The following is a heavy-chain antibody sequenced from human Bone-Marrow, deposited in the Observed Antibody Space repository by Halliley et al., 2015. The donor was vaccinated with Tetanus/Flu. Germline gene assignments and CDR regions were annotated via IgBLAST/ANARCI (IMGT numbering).Heavy chain of an antibody. CDR1: GDSVSSNSAA. CDR2: TYYTSQWIH. V-gene: IGHV6-1*01. J-gene: IGHJ3*02. Sequence: GLVKPSQTLSLTCVVSGDSVSSNSAAWGWIRQSPSRGLEWLARTYYTSQWIHDYEDSVKSRINVNADTSKNQISLQLTSVTPEGTAMYFCAGSRHSTNGALTGNAFHIWGQGTMVTVSS. CDR3: AGSRHSTNGALTGNAFHI. D-gene: IGHD1-26*01.